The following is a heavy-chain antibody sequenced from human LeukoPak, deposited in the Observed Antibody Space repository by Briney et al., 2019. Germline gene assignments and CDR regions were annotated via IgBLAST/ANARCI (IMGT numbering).Heavy chain of an antibody. D-gene: IGHD5-24*01. Sequence: ASVKVSCKASGYTFTGYYMHWVRQAPGQGLEWMGWINPNSGGTNYAQKFQGRVTMTRDTSISTAYMELSRLRSDDTAVYYCARGPSGGDGYIGSYYYYYYMDVWGKGTTVTVSS. V-gene: IGHV1-2*02. CDR3: ARGPSGGDGYIGSYYYYYYMDV. J-gene: IGHJ6*03. CDR1: GYTFTGYY. CDR2: INPNSGGT.